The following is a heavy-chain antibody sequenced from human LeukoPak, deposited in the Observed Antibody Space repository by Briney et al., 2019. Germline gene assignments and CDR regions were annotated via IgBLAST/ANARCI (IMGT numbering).Heavy chain of an antibody. J-gene: IGHJ4*02. CDR3: ARDGHYYDSSGYLVINYFDY. V-gene: IGHV3-33*01. CDR1: GSTFSSYG. D-gene: IGHD3-22*01. Sequence: AGGSLRLSCAASGSTFSSYGMHWVRQAPGKGLEWVAVIWYDGSNKYYADSVKGRFTISRDNSKNTLYLQMNSLRAEDTAVYYCARDGHYYDSSGYLVINYFDYWGQGTLVTVSS. CDR2: IWYDGSNK.